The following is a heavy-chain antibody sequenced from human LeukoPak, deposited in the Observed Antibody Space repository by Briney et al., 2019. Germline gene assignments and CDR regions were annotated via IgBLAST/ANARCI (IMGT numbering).Heavy chain of an antibody. D-gene: IGHD6-13*01. Sequence: PSETLSLTCTVSGGSISSSSYYWGWIRQPPGKGLEWIGYIYYSGSTNYNPSLKSRVTISVDTSKNQFSLKLSSVTAADTAVYYCARDGLRGSSWYMSVADAFDIWGQGTMVTVSS. CDR1: GGSISSSSYY. J-gene: IGHJ3*02. V-gene: IGHV4-61*01. CDR3: ARDGLRGSSWYMSVADAFDI. CDR2: IYYSGST.